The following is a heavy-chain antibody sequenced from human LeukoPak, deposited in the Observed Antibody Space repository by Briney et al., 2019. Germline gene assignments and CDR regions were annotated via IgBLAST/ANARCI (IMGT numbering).Heavy chain of an antibody. Sequence: SVKVSCKASGGTFSSYAISWVRQAPGQGLEWMGGIIPIFGTANYAQKFQGRVTITADESTSTAYMELSSLRSEDTAVYYCASPRRIQGAQPFDYWGQGTLVTVSS. V-gene: IGHV1-69*01. CDR1: GGTFSSYA. D-gene: IGHD3-10*01. CDR2: IIPIFGTA. CDR3: ASPRRIQGAQPFDY. J-gene: IGHJ4*02.